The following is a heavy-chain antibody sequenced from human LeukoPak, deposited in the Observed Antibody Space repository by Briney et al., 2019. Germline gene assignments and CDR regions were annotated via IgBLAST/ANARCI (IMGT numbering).Heavy chain of an antibody. CDR2: INWNGGST. D-gene: IGHD3-10*01. Sequence: GGSPRLSCAASGFTFDDYGMSWVRQAPGKGLEWVSGINWNGGSTGYADSVKGRFTISRDNAKNSLYLQMNSLRAEDTALYYCAREDITMVRGVLLRDFDYWGQGTLVTVSS. CDR1: GFTFDDYG. CDR3: AREDITMVRGVLLRDFDY. V-gene: IGHV3-20*04. J-gene: IGHJ4*02.